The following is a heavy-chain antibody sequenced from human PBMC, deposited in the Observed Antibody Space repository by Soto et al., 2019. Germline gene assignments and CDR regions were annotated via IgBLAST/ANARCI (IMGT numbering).Heavy chain of an antibody. J-gene: IGHJ6*02. D-gene: IGHD6-6*01. CDR2: ISAYNGNT. CDR1: GYTFTSYG. V-gene: IGHV1-18*01. Sequence: QVQLVQSGAEVKKPGASVKVSCKASGYTFTSYGISWVRQAPGQGLEWMGWISAYNGNTNYAQKLQGRVTMTTRTCTSTAYMELRRLGSDDTAVYYCARDNVAARGQPGYYYYGMDVWGQGTTVTVSS. CDR3: ARDNVAARGQPGYYYYGMDV.